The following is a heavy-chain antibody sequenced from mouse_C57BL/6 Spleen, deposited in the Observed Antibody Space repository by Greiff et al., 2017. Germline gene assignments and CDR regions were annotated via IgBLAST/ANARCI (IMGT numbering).Heavy chain of an antibody. J-gene: IGHJ1*03. CDR2: IWTGGGT. V-gene: IGHV2-9-1*01. CDR1: GFSLTSYA. D-gene: IGHD1-1*01. CDR3: ARTDYYGSSYLGYFDV. Sequence: VQLQQSGPGLVAPSQSLSITCTVSGFSLTSYAISWVRQPPGKGLEWLGVIWTGGGTNYNSALKSRLSISKDNSKSQVFLKMNSLQTDDTARYYCARTDYYGSSYLGYFDVWGTGTTVTVSS.